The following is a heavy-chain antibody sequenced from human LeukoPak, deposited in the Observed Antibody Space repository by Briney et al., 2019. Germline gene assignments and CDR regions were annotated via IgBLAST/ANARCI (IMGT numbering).Heavy chain of an antibody. CDR1: GGTFSSYA. CDR3: ARRNDYGDYGFWGYYFDY. J-gene: IGHJ4*02. V-gene: IGHV1-69*13. Sequence: SVTVSCKASGGTFSSYAISWVRQAPGQGLEWMGGIIPIFGTANYAQKFQGRVTITADESTSTAYMELSSLRSEDTAVYYCARRNDYGDYGFWGYYFDYWGQGTLVTVSS. CDR2: IIPIFGTA. D-gene: IGHD4-17*01.